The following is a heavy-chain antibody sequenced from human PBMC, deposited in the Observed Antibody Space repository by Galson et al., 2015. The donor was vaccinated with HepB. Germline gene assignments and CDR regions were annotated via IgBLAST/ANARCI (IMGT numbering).Heavy chain of an antibody. J-gene: IGHJ4*02. CDR2: ISAYNGNT. CDR1: GYTFTSYG. CDR3: ARVVMITFGGVIWPPDY. V-gene: IGHV1-18*04. D-gene: IGHD3-16*01. Sequence: SVKVSCKASGYTFTSYGISWVRQAPGQGLEWMGWISAYNGNTNYAQKLQGRVTMTTDTSTSTAYMELRSLRSDDTAVYYCARVVMITFGGVIWPPDYWGQGTLVTVSS.